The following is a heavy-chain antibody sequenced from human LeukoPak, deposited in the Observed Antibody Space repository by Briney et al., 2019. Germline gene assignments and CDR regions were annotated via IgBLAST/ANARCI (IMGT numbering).Heavy chain of an antibody. Sequence: GGSLRLSCAASGFTFSNYAMSWVRRPPGKGLEWVSEIYNAGATTHYGDSVKGRLTISRDNSKNTLYLQMSRLRAEDTAIYYCVRVVAAKETYWGQGILVTVSS. J-gene: IGHJ4*02. CDR2: IYNAGATT. CDR1: GFTFSNYA. V-gene: IGHV3-23*01. CDR3: VRVVAAKETY. D-gene: IGHD2-15*01.